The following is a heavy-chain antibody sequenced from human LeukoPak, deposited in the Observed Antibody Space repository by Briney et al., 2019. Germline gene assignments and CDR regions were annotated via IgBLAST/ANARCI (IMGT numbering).Heavy chain of an antibody. J-gene: IGHJ4*02. CDR3: VGPDSQFDC. Sequence: AGGSLRLSCAASGFAFSDQSMNWVRQAPGKGLEWVSSISSNSYHIFCADSVKGRFTISRDNAKNSLYLQMNNLRAEDTAVYYCVGPDSQFDCWGQGTLVTVSS. CDR2: ISSNSYHI. CDR1: GFAFSDQS. D-gene: IGHD3-10*01. V-gene: IGHV3-21*06.